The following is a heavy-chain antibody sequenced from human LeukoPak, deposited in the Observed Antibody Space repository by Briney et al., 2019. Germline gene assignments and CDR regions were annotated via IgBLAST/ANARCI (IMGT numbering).Heavy chain of an antibody. CDR1: GYTFTSYG. CDR3: ARARLLTTVTTPGKNWFDP. V-gene: IGHV1-18*01. Sequence: ASVKVSCKASGYTFTSYGTSWVRQAPGQGLEWMGWISPYNSNTYYAQNLQGRVTMTTDTSTSTTYMELRSLRSDDTAVYYCARARLLTTVTTPGKNWFDPWGQGTLVTVSS. J-gene: IGHJ5*02. D-gene: IGHD4-17*01. CDR2: ISPYNSNT.